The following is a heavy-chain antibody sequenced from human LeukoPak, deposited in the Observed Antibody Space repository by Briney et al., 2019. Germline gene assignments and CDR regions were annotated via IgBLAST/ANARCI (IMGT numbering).Heavy chain of an antibody. Sequence: GGSLRLSCAASGFTFSSYSMNWVRQAPGKGLEWVALISSDGSNKFYANSVKGRFTISRDNSKKTVYLQMNSLRGEDTAVYSCARGATNDFWSGYGWFDPWGQGTLVTVSS. CDR1: GFTFSSYS. D-gene: IGHD3-3*01. J-gene: IGHJ5*02. CDR3: ARGATNDFWSGYGWFDP. CDR2: ISSDGSNK. V-gene: IGHV3-30*03.